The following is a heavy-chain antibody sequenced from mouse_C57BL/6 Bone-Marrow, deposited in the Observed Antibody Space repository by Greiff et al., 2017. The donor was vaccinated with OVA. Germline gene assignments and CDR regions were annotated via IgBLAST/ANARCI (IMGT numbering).Heavy chain of an antibody. CDR2: VWSGGST. CDR3: AGGSRFAY. D-gene: IGHD1-1*01. Sequence: VQLQQSGPGLVQPSQSLSITCTVSGFSLTSYGVHWVRQSPGKGLEWLGVVWSGGSTDYNAAFISRLSISKDNSKSQVFVKMNSLQAEDTAIYYCAGGSRFAYWGQGTLVTVSA. V-gene: IGHV2-2*01. J-gene: IGHJ3*01. CDR1: GFSLTSYG.